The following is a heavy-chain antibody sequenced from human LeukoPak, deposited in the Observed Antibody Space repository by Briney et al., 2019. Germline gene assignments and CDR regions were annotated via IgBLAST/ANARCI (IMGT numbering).Heavy chain of an antibody. J-gene: IGHJ4*02. CDR3: ARQYYDSSGYPLPEPSFDY. V-gene: IGHV4-59*08. CDR1: GDSTSSYY. Sequence: SETLSLTCTVSGDSTSSYYWSWIRQPPGKGLEWIGYIYYSGSTNYNPSLKSRVTISVDTSKNQFSLKLSSVTAADTAVYYCARQYYDSSGYPLPEPSFDYWGQGTLVTVSS. CDR2: IYYSGST. D-gene: IGHD3-22*01.